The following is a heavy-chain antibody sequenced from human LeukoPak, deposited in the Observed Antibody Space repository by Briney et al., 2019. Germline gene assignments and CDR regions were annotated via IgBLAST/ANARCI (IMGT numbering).Heavy chain of an antibody. CDR2: INPNSGGT. J-gene: IGHJ4*02. CDR3: ARVISALRRPGHFDY. Sequence: ASVKVSCKASGYTFTGYYMHWVRQAPGQGLEWMGWINPNSGGTNYAQKFQGRVTMTRDTSISTAYMELSRLRSDDTAVYYCARVISALRRPGHFDYWGQGTLVTVSS. CDR1: GYTFTGYY. V-gene: IGHV1-2*02. D-gene: IGHD3-3*01.